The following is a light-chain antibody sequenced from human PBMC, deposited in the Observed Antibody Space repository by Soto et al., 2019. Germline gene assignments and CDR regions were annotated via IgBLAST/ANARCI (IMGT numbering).Light chain of an antibody. CDR2: SAS. J-gene: IGKJ5*01. V-gene: IGKV1-39*01. CDR3: QQSCSTPT. Sequence: DSQVTQSTSSLSTSIGDRVTITCRASQRINIYLNWYRQKPGKAPELLIYSASNLQSGVPSRFSGSGSGTDFTLTISGLQPEDFATYYCQQSCSTPTFGQGTRLEIK. CDR1: QRINIY.